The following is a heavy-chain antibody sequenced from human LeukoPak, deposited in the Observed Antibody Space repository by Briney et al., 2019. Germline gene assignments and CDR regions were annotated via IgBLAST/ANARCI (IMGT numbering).Heavy chain of an antibody. CDR2: ISYDGSNK. CDR1: GFTFSSYA. Sequence: SGGSLRLSCAASGFTFSSYAMHWVRQAPGKGLEWVAVISYDGSNKYYADSVKGRFTISRDNSKNTLYLQMDSLRAEDTAVYYCARGPGINYFDYWGQGTLVTVSS. V-gene: IGHV3-30-3*01. CDR3: ARGPGINYFDY. D-gene: IGHD3-10*01. J-gene: IGHJ4*02.